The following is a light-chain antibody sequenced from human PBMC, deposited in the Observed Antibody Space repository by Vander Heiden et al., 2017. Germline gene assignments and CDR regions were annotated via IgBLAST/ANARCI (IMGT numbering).Light chain of an antibody. CDR1: QSISTF. CDR3: QQSDSPPFT. J-gene: IGKJ3*01. V-gene: IGKV1-39*01. Sequence: DIQMTQSPSSLSASVGDRVTITCRASQSISTFLNWYQLKPGKAPKLLIYSASSLQSGVSSRFSGSGSGTDFTLTISRLQPEDFATYYCQQSDSPPFTFGHGTKVDI. CDR2: SAS.